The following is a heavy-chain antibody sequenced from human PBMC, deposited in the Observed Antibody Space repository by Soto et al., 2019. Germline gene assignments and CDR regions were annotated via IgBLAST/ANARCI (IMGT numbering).Heavy chain of an antibody. D-gene: IGHD5-18*01. Sequence: GGSLRLSCAASGFTFSSYGMHWVRQAPGKGLEWVAVISYDGSNKYYADSVKGRFTISRDSSKNTVYLQMNSLRAEDTAVYYCAKQEEYSYGDYFDYWGQGTLVTVSS. CDR3: AKQEEYSYGDYFDY. J-gene: IGHJ4*02. CDR1: GFTFSSYG. V-gene: IGHV3-30*18. CDR2: ISYDGSNK.